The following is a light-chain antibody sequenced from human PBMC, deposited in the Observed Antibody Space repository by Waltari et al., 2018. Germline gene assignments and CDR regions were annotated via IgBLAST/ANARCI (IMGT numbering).Light chain of an antibody. V-gene: IGLV2-23*02. CDR1: SSDIGRYDI. CDR2: DVS. CDR3: CSYAGNYVWV. Sequence: QSALTHPAAVSGSPGQSVTISRTGASSDIGRYDIVSWYQQHPGNAPKLVISDVSKRPSGVSDRFSGSKSGDTASLTISGLQFEDEADYYCCSYAGNYVWVFGGGTRLTVL. J-gene: IGLJ3*02.